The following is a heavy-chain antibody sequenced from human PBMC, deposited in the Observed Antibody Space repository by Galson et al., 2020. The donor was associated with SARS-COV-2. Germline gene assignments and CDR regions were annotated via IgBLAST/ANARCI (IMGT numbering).Heavy chain of an antibody. Sequence: SGPTLVKPTQTLQLTCTFSGFSLSTTGMCVSWLRQPPGEALEWLGFVDWVDEKFYNKYLQTRLTISTDTSKDQVVLTMTNMNPVDTATYYCARTKRGTTEDGHYIWGQGTMVTVSS. V-gene: IGHV2-70*13. J-gene: IGHJ3*02. CDR3: ARTKRGTTEDGHYI. CDR1: GFSLSTTGMC. D-gene: IGHD1-1*01. CDR2: VDWVDEK.